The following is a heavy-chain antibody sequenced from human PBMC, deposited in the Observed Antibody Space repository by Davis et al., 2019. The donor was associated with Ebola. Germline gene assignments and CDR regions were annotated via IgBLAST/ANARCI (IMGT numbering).Heavy chain of an antibody. CDR2: IIPIFGTA. Sequence: SVKVSCKASGGTFSSYAISWVRQAPGQGLEWMGGIIPIFGTANYAQKFQGRVTITADESTSTAYMELSSLRSEDTAVYYCARDSTVTTLGYYYGMDVWGQGTTVTVSS. D-gene: IGHD4-11*01. V-gene: IGHV1-69*13. CDR3: ARDSTVTTLGYYYGMDV. J-gene: IGHJ6*02. CDR1: GGTFSSYA.